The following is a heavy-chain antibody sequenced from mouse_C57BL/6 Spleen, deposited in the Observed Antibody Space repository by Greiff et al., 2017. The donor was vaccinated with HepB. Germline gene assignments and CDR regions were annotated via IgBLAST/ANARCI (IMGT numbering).Heavy chain of an antibody. D-gene: IGHD2-4*01. CDR1: GYTFTSYW. J-gene: IGHJ4*01. CDR2: INPSNGGT. V-gene: IGHV1-53*01. Sequence: QVQLQQPGTELVKPGASVKLSCKASGYTFTSYWMHWVKQRPGQGLEWIGNINPSNGGTNYNEKFKSKATLTVDKSSSTAYMQLSSLTSEDSAVYYCAREEWAYYDYAEDYYAMDYWGQGTSVTVSS. CDR3: AREEWAYYDYAEDYYAMDY.